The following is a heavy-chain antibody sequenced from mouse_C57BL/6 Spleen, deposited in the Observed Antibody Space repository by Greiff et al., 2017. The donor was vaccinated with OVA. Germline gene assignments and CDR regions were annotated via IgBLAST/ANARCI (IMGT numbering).Heavy chain of an antibody. D-gene: IGHD1-1*01. CDR2: ISYDGSN. Sequence: EVKLQESGPGLVKPSQSLSLTCSVTGYSITSGYYWNWIRQFPGNKLEWMGYISYDGSNNYNPSLKNRISITRDTSKNQFFLKLNSVTTEDTATYYCARGGHYYGPDGFAYWGQGTLVTVSA. CDR3: ARGGHYYGPDGFAY. V-gene: IGHV3-6*01. CDR1: GYSITSGYY. J-gene: IGHJ3*01.